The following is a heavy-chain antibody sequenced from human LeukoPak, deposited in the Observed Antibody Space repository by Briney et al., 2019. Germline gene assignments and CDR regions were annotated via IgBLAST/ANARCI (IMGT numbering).Heavy chain of an antibody. J-gene: IGHJ6*03. CDR2: INHSGST. V-gene: IGHV4-34*01. CDR1: GGSFSGYY. Sequence: SETLSLTCAVYGGSFSGYYWSWIRQPPGKGLEWIGEINHSGSTNYNPSLKSRVTISVDTSKNQFSLKLSSVTAADTAVYYCARATRIAAAGIYYYYYYMDVWGKGTTVTVSS. CDR3: ARATRIAAAGIYYYYYYMDV. D-gene: IGHD6-13*01.